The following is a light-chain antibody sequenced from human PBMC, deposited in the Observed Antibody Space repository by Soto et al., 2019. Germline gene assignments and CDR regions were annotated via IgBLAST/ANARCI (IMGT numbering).Light chain of an antibody. CDR3: QQLNSYPIT. Sequence: DIQLTQSPSFLSASVGDRVTITCRASQGISSYLAWYQQKPGKAPKLLIDAASTLQSGVPSRFSGSGSGTEFTLTISSLQPEDCATEHCQQLNSYPITFGGGTKVEIK. CDR2: AAS. V-gene: IGKV1-9*01. J-gene: IGKJ4*01. CDR1: QGISSY.